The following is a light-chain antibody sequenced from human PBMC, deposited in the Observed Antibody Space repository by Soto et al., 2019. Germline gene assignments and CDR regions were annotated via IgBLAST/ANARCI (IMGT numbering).Light chain of an antibody. CDR2: GAS. CDR1: HSVVTK. CDR3: HQYCSSRWT. J-gene: IGKJ1*01. Sequence: IVMTQSPATLSVSPGERANLSCRASHSVVTKLAWYQQTPGQAPSLLIYGASNRATGVPARISGSVSGTEFALTIASLHSEDFAINSCHQYCSSRWTFARRAKV. V-gene: IGKV3-15*01.